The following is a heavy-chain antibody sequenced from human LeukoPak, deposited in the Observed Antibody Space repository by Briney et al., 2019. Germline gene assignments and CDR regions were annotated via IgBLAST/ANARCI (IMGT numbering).Heavy chain of an antibody. Sequence: ASVKVSCKASGYTFTSGAMNWVRQAPGQGLEWMGWINTNTGNPTYAEGFTGRFVFSLDTSVSTAYLQINSLKAEDTAVYYCARVATMVRGVIPTLRYWGQGTLVTVSS. J-gene: IGHJ4*02. CDR3: ARVATMVRGVIPTLRY. CDR1: GYTFTSGA. D-gene: IGHD3-10*01. CDR2: INTNTGNP. V-gene: IGHV7-4-1*02.